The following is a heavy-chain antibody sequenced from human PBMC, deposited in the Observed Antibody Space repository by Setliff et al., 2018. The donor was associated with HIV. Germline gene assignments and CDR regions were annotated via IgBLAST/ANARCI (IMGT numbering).Heavy chain of an antibody. J-gene: IGHJ5*02. CDR3: ARMVVINRVPFHHDL. D-gene: IGHD2-21*01. V-gene: IGHV1-69*02. CDR1: GDTLTHHS. Sequence: SVKVSCKAFGDTLTHHSISWVRQAPGQGLEWIGSIVPALGIANHRHDFQGRVTISADRSTSTAHLQLSGLKSDDPAVYYCARMVVINRVPFHHDLWGQGPLVTISS. CDR2: IVPALGIA.